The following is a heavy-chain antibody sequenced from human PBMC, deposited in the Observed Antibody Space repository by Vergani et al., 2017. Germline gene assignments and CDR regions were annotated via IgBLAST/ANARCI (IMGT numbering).Heavy chain of an antibody. D-gene: IGHD6-19*01. V-gene: IGHV1-46*03. Sequence: QVQLVQSGAKVKKPGASVKVSCKASGYTFTSYYMHWVRQAPGQGLEWMGIINPSGGSTSYAQKFQGRVTMTRDTSTSTVYMELSSLRSEDTAVYYCARDRVAVAGLGGLDAFDIWGQGTMVTVSS. CDR2: INPSGGST. J-gene: IGHJ3*02. CDR3: ARDRVAVAGLGGLDAFDI. CDR1: GYTFTSYY.